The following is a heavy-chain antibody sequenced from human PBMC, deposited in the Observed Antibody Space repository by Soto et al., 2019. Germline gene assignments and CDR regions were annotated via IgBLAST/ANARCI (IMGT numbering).Heavy chain of an antibody. Sequence: ASVKLSFEASGYTFTSYDMHWLRHAPGQGLEWMGIINPSGGSTSYSQKFQGRVTMTRDTSTSTVYMELSSLRPEDTAVYYCARTPMGAARPFDYWAQGTLVPVSS. CDR1: GYTFTSYD. V-gene: IGHV1-46*01. D-gene: IGHD6-6*01. CDR3: ARTPMGAARPFDY. J-gene: IGHJ4*02. CDR2: INPSGGST.